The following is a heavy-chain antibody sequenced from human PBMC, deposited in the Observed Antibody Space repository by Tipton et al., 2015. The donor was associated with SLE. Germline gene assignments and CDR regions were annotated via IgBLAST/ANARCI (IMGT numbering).Heavy chain of an antibody. V-gene: IGHV4-39*07. J-gene: IGHJ3*02. CDR2: IYHSGST. CDR3: ARDSRFLEWFHAFDI. Sequence: TLSLTCTVSGGSVSSGSYYWGWIRQPPGKGLEWIGSIYHSGSTYYNPSLKSRVTISVDTSKNQFSLKLSSVTAADTAVYYCARDSRFLEWFHAFDIWGQGTMVTVSS. D-gene: IGHD3-3*01. CDR1: GGSVSSGSYY.